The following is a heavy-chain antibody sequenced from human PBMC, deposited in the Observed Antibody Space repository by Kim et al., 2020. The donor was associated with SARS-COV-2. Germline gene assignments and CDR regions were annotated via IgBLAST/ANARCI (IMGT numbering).Heavy chain of an antibody. J-gene: IGHJ4*02. Sequence: GGSLRLSCAASGFIFRNYVMHWVRQAPGKGLEWVSYIDQRSTIIYYADSVKGRFTISRDNSKNTLFLQMNSLRAEDTAVYYCAKDRDDAGDSLFDHLGQGAPVTVSS. V-gene: IGHV3-23*05. CDR1: GFIFRNYV. D-gene: IGHD2-21*02. CDR3: AKDRDDAGDSLFDH. CDR2: IDQRSTII.